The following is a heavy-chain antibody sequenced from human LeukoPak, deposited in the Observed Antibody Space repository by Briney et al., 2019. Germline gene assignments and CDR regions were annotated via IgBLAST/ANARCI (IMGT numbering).Heavy chain of an antibody. CDR2: INPNNGAT. CDR1: AYTFTGYY. D-gene: IGHD1-26*01. Sequence: GASVKVSCKASAYTFTGYYMHWVRQAPGQGLEWMGWINPNNGATNYAQKFQGRVTMTRDTSISTAYMELSSLRSEDTAIYYCARDNSVGDNAWWFDPWGQGTLVTVSS. CDR3: ARDNSVGDNAWWFDP. V-gene: IGHV1-2*02. J-gene: IGHJ5*02.